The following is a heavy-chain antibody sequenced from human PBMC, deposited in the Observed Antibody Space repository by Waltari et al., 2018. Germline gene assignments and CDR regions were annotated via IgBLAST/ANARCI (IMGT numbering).Heavy chain of an antibody. V-gene: IGHV4-39*01. J-gene: IGHJ4*02. D-gene: IGHD3-3*01. CDR1: GGSISSSSFF. CDR3: ARHMSYYDSIYYFDY. CDR2: LYYTGNT. Sequence: QLQLQESGPGLVKPSETLSLTCSVSGGSISSSSFFWGWIRQPPGKGLEWIGSLYYTGNTYYNPSLKSRVTISADTSKNQFSLKLSSVTAADTAVYYCARHMSYYDSIYYFDYWGQGTLVTVSS.